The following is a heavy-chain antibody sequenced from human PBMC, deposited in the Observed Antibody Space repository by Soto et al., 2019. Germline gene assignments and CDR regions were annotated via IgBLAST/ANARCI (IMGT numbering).Heavy chain of an antibody. J-gene: IGHJ5*01. Sequence: SETLSLTCAVYGASFTKYYWSWIRQPPGKGLEWIGEINHSGRTNFNPSLKSRVTISVDRSKNQFSLKLRSVTAADTGVYYCASGLVGAPCDSWGHGTLVTGSS. CDR1: GASFTKYY. CDR3: ASGLVGAPCDS. V-gene: IGHV4-34*01. CDR2: INHSGRT. D-gene: IGHD1-26*01.